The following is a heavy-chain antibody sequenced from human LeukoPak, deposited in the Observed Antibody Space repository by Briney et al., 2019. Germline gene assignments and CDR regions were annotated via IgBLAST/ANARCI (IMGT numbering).Heavy chain of an antibody. J-gene: IGHJ4*02. CDR3: AKDRSLYYYDSSGYHPFDY. CDR2: ISASGGST. Sequence: GGSLRLSCAASGFTFSSYAMSWVHQAPGKGLEWVSTISASGGSTYYADSVKGRSTISRDNSKNTLYLQMNSLRAEDTAVYYCAKDRSLYYYDSSGYHPFDYWGQGTLVTVSS. V-gene: IGHV3-23*01. D-gene: IGHD3-22*01. CDR1: GFTFSSYA.